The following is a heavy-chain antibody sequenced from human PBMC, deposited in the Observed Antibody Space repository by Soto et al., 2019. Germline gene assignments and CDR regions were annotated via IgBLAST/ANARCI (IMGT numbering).Heavy chain of an antibody. J-gene: IGHJ4*02. CDR1: GFTFSSYW. V-gene: IGHV3-7*01. CDR2: IKRDGSEK. Sequence: GSLRLSCAASGFTFSSYWMSWVRQAPGKGLEWVANIKRDGSEKYYVDSVKGRFTISRDNAKNSLYLQMNSLRAEDTAVYYCARDDITIFGVVIPFDYWGQGTLVTVSS. CDR3: ARDDITIFGVVIPFDY. D-gene: IGHD3-3*01.